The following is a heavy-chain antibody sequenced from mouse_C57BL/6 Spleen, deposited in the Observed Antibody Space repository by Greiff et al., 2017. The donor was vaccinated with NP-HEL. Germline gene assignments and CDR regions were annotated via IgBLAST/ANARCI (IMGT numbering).Heavy chain of an antibody. J-gene: IGHJ3*01. Sequence: VQLQQSGAELVKPGASVKISCKASGYAFSSYWMNWVKQRPGKGLEWIGQIYPGDGDTNYNGKFKGKATLTADKSSSTAYMQLSNLTSEDSAVYFCARDYYGYDGFAYWGQGTPVTVSA. V-gene: IGHV1-80*01. CDR1: GYAFSSYW. D-gene: IGHD2-2*01. CDR2: IYPGDGDT. CDR3: ARDYYGYDGFAY.